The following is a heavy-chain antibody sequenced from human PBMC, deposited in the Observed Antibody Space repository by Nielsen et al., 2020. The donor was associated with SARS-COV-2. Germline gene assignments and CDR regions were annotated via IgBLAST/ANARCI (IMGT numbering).Heavy chain of an antibody. Sequence: SVKVSCKASGGTFSSYAISWVRQAPGQGLEWMGGIIPIFGTANYAQKFQGRVTITADKSTSTAYMELSSLRSDDTAVYYCARDNSGSYYSPYFDYWGQGTLVTVSS. D-gene: IGHD1-26*01. CDR3: ARDNSGSYYSPYFDY. CDR1: GGTFSSYA. V-gene: IGHV1-69*06. CDR2: IIPIFGTA. J-gene: IGHJ4*02.